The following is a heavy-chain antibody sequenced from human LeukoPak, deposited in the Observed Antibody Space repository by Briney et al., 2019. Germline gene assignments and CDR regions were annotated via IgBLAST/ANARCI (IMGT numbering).Heavy chain of an antibody. V-gene: IGHV1-3*01. Sequence: ASVKVSCKASGYTFTSYAMHWVRQAPGQRLEWMGWINAGNGNTKYSQRFQGRVTITRDTSASTAYMELSSLRSEDTAVYYCARDLSSSYFDYWGQGTLVTVSS. CDR2: INAGNGNT. J-gene: IGHJ4*02. CDR3: ARDLSSSYFDY. D-gene: IGHD6-13*01. CDR1: GYTFTSYA.